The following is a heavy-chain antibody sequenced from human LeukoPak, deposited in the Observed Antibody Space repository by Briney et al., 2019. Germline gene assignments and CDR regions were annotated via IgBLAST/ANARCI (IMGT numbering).Heavy chain of an antibody. CDR1: AFTFRKYS. CDR2: NYCSTSYI. Sequence: GSLRLSCLASAFTFRKYSIHLVRQGSGKGLELVSTNYCSTSYIYYADSVRGRFTISRDNAKNSLYLQMNSLRAEDTAVYYCARGSDFVWGSYRPYFDYWGQGTLVTVSS. CDR3: ARGSDFVWGSYRPYFDY. J-gene: IGHJ4*02. D-gene: IGHD3-16*02. V-gene: IGHV3-21*01.